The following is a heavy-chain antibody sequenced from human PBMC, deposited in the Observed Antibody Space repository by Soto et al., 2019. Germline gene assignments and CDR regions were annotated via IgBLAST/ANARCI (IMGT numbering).Heavy chain of an antibody. CDR3: ATGTNGTTGWYHP. D-gene: IGHD1-1*01. CDR1: GYTFTDFY. J-gene: IGHJ5*02. V-gene: IGHV1-2*02. Sequence: QVQLVQSGTEVKKPEASVTVSCKSSGYTFTDFYLHWLRQAPGQGLEWVGWINPKTGDTKSSQKFQGRVTMSRDTSVSTAYIDLTSLTSDDTAMYYCATGTNGTTGWYHPWGQGTRVTVSS. CDR2: INPKTGDT.